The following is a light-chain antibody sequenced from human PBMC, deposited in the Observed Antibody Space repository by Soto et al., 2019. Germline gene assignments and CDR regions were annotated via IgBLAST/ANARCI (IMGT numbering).Light chain of an antibody. J-gene: IGLJ2*01. CDR2: GNS. V-gene: IGLV1-40*01. CDR1: SSNIGAGYD. Sequence: QSVLTQPPSVSGAPGQRVTISCTGSSSNIGAGYDVHWYQQLPGTAPKLLIYGNSNRPSGVPDRFSGSKSGTSASLAITGLQAEDEADYDCQSSDSSLSGSVVFGGGTKLTVL. CDR3: QSSDSSLSGSVV.